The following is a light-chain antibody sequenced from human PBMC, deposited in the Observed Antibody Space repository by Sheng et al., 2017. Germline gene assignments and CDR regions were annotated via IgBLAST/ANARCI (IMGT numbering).Light chain of an antibody. Sequence: EFVLTQSPGTLSLSPGERATLSCRASQSVDTNYLAWYQHKPGQAPRLLIYGATSRASGIPDRFSGSGSGTDFNLTISRLEPEDFALYYCQQYGTSIGFTFGPGTKVDLK. V-gene: IGKV3-20*01. J-gene: IGKJ3*01. CDR2: GAT. CDR1: QSVDTNY. CDR3: QQYGTSIGFT.